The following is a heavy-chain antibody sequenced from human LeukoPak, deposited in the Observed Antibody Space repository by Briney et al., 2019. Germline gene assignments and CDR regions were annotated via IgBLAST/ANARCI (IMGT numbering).Heavy chain of an antibody. CDR1: GGSISSSSYY. CDR2: IYYSGST. V-gene: IGHV4-39*07. J-gene: IGHJ4*02. Sequence: SETLSLTCTVSGGSISSSSYYWGWIRQPPGKGLEWIGSIYYSGSTYYNPSLKSRVTISVDTSKNQFSLKLSSVTAADTAVYYCARDAGTDEYSSSNDYYHFDYWGQGTLVTVSS. CDR3: ARDAGTDEYSSSNDYYHFDY. D-gene: IGHD6-6*01.